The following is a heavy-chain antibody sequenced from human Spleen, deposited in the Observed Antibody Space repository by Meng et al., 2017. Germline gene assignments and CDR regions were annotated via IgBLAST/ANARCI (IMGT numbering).Heavy chain of an antibody. CDR3: AKVHSNSPYFDY. Sequence: QVQPQESGPGRGKPSGTLSLTCAVSGGSISSSNWWTWVRLPPGKGLEWIGEIYPSGSTNYNPSLKSRVTISVDKSKNQFSLKLSSVTAADTAVYYCAKVHSNSPYFDYWGQGTLVTVSS. CDR2: IYPSGST. J-gene: IGHJ4*02. V-gene: IGHV4-4*02. CDR1: GGSISSSNW. D-gene: IGHD6-6*01.